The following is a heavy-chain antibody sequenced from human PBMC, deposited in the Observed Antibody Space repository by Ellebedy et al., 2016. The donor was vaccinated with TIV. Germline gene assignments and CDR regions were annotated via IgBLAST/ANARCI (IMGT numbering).Heavy chain of an antibody. CDR3: ATVFDGYRGLDY. CDR2: FDPEDDET. CDR1: GYTLTELS. D-gene: IGHD5-24*01. V-gene: IGHV1-24*01. Sequence: AASVKVSCKVSGYTLTELSMHWVRQAPGKGLEWMGGFDPEDDETIYAQKFQGRVTMTEDTSTDTAYMDLSSLRSEDTAVYSCATVFDGYRGLDYWGQGTLVTVSS. J-gene: IGHJ4*02.